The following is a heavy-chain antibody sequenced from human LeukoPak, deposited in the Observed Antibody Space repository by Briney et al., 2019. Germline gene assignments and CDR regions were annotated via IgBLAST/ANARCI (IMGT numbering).Heavy chain of an antibody. CDR3: ARDSPYYYGSGSYYWSGYYHYMDV. J-gene: IGHJ6*03. D-gene: IGHD3-10*01. CDR1: GGSISSYY. V-gene: IGHV4-4*07. CDR2: IYTSGST. Sequence: SETLSLTCTVSGGSISSYYWSWIRQPAGKGLEWIGRIYTSGSTNYNPSLKSRVTMSVDASKNQFSLKLSSVTAADTAVYYCARDSPYYYGSGSYYWSGYYHYMDVWGKGTTVTISS.